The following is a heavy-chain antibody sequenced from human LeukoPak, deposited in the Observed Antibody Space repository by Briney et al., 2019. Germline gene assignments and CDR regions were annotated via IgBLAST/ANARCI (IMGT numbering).Heavy chain of an antibody. CDR3: AIMQWETSYYYYYMDV. Sequence: GESLKISCKGSGYNFTSYWISWVRQMPGKGLEWMGIIYLGDSDTRYSPSFQGQVTISADKPISTAYLQWSSLKASDSGMYYCAIMQWETSYYYYYMDVWGKGTTVTVSS. CDR2: IYLGDSDT. V-gene: IGHV5-51*04. J-gene: IGHJ6*03. D-gene: IGHD1-26*01. CDR1: GYNFTSYW.